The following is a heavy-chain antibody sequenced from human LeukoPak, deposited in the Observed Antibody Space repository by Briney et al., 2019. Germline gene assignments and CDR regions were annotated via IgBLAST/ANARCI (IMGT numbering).Heavy chain of an antibody. CDR2: ISYSGTT. CDR1: GGSLRDYL. J-gene: IGHJ4*02. Sequence: KPSETLSLTCDVSGGSLRDYLWNWIRQPPGKGLEWIGEISYSGTTNSKSSLKSRVTVSIDTSKNQFSLKLTSVTAADTAVYFCARADVNYGSYSGFLDNWGQGSLVTVSS. V-gene: IGHV4-34*01. CDR3: ARADVNYGSYSGFLDN. D-gene: IGHD5-12*01.